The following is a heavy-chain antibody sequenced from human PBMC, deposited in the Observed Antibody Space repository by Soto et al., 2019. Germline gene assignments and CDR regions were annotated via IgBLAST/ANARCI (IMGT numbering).Heavy chain of an antibody. J-gene: IGHJ4*02. CDR1: GDSISSGGYY. CDR2: IYYSGTT. Sequence: TSETLSLTCTVSGDSISSGGYYWSWIRQHPGKGLEWIGYIYYSGTTYYNPSLESRVSISADTSENQFSLKVKSVTVADTAVYYCASTYYTGDSGPYDYWGQGTLVTVS. V-gene: IGHV4-31*03. CDR3: ASTYYTGDSGPYDY. D-gene: IGHD1-26*01.